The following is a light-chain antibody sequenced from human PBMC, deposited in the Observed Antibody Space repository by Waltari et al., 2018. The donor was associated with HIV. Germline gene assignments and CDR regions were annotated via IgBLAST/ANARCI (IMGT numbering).Light chain of an antibody. CDR2: SAS. Sequence: DIRFTHSPSLLSASVGDRVSITCRASQGICTNLAWFQQKAGKVPNLLIYSASTLHVGVPSRFSGRGSGTEFTLTIDNLQPEDFATYYCLQLSNFPFTFGQGTTLAIK. J-gene: IGKJ2*01. V-gene: IGKV1-9*01. CDR3: LQLSNFPFT. CDR1: QGICTN.